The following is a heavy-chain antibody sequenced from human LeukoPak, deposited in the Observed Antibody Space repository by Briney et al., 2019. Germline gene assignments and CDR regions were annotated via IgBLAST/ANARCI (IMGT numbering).Heavy chain of an antibody. J-gene: IGHJ6*04. CDR3: ARDIGCSSTSCPPSYYYGMDV. Sequence: SSLKVSCKPSGGTFSSYAISWVRQAPGQGLEWMGGIIPIFGTANYAQKFQARVTITADESTSTAYMELSSLRSEDTAVYYCARDIGCSSTSCPPSYYYGMDVWGKGTTVTVSS. CDR2: IIPIFGTA. V-gene: IGHV1-69*01. D-gene: IGHD2-2*01. CDR1: GGTFSSYA.